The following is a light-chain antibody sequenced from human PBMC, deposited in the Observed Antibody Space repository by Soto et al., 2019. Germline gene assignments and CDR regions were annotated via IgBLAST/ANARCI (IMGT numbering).Light chain of an antibody. CDR2: EVS. CDR1: SSDVGGYNY. Sequence: QSVLTQPASVSGSPGQSITISCTGTSSDVGGYNYVSWYQQHPGKAPKLMIYEVSNRPLGVSNRFSGSKSGNTASLTISGLQAKDEADYYCSSYTSSSTFVFGTGTKLTVL. J-gene: IGLJ1*01. CDR3: SSYTSSSTFV. V-gene: IGLV2-14*01.